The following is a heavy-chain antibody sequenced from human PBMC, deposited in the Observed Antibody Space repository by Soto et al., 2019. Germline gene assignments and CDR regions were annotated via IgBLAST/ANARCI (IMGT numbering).Heavy chain of an antibody. CDR3: AGGDYYHSSGYYFYYYTMDV. CDR2: IYYSGYI. CDR1: GGSISSNGHY. V-gene: IGHV4-39*01. J-gene: IGHJ6*02. Sequence: SETLSLTCTVSGGSISSNGHYWGWIRQPPGKGLEWIASIYYSGYITYNPSLQSRVTISVDTSKSQFSLKLSSVTAADTAVYYCAGGDYYHSSGYYFYYYTMDVWGQGTTVTVSS. D-gene: IGHD3-22*01.